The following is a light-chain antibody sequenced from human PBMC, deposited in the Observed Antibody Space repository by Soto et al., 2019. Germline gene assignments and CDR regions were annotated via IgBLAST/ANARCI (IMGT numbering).Light chain of an antibody. V-gene: IGKV1-33*01. CDR1: QNINNY. Sequence: IRRTQPPSSLSASVGDRVTITCQASQNINNYLNWYQQKPGRAPKLLIYDASNLEAGVPSRFRGSGSGTDFTFTISRLQPEDIATYYCQQYENLPTFGQGTRLEI. CDR3: QQYENLPT. J-gene: IGKJ5*01. CDR2: DAS.